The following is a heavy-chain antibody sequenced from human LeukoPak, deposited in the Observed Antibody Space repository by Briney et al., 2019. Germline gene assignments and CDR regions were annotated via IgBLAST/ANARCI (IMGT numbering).Heavy chain of an antibody. J-gene: IGHJ6*02. Sequence: ASVKVSCKASGYTFTSHYMHWVRQAPGQGLEWMGIINPSGGSTSYAQKFQGRVTMTRDTSTSTVYMELSSLRSEDTAVYYCARDYYDSSGYYLGIAYYYGMDVWGQGTTVTVSS. V-gene: IGHV1-46*01. D-gene: IGHD3-22*01. CDR3: ARDYYDSSGYYLGIAYYYGMDV. CDR2: INPSGGST. CDR1: GYTFTSHY.